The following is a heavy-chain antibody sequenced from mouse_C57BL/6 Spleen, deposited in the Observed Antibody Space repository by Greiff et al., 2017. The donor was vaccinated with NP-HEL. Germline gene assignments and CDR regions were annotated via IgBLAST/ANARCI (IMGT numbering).Heavy chain of an antibody. CDR2: IYPGDGDT. Sequence: QVHVKQSGPELVKPGASVKISCKASGYAFSSSWMNWVKQRPGKGLEWIGRIYPGDGDTNYNGKFKGKATLTADKSSSTAYMQLSSLTSEDSAVYFCAREGDYYGSSYFDYWGQGTTLTVSS. CDR1: GYAFSSSW. CDR3: AREGDYYGSSYFDY. D-gene: IGHD1-1*01. J-gene: IGHJ2*01. V-gene: IGHV1-82*01.